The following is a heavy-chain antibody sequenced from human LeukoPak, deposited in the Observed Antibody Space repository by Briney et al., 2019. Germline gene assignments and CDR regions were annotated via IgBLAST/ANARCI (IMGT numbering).Heavy chain of an antibody. V-gene: IGHV1-18*01. J-gene: IGHJ4*02. CDR2: ISAYNGNT. D-gene: IGHD2-15*01. CDR3: ARRYCSVGGCYSDDY. Sequence: GASVKVSCKAPGYTFTSYGISWVRQAPGQGLEWMGWISAYNGNTHYAQKLQDRVTMTTDTSTNTAYMELRSLRSDDTAIYYCARRYCSVGGCYSDDYWGQGTLVTVSS. CDR1: GYTFTSYG.